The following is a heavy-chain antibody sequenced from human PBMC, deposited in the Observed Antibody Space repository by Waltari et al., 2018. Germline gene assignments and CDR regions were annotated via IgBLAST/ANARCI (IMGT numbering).Heavy chain of an antibody. Sequence: QVQLVQSGAEVLRPGASVKVPCQSSGYSFINYDINWGRQAAGQGLEWMGWGNPNSGATAYAQRFQGRITMTWDTSISTAYMELSNLRSDDTAVLYCARGRDVFANFDYNWFDPWGQGTLVTVSS. CDR3: ARGRDVFANFDYNWFDP. V-gene: IGHV1-8*02. D-gene: IGHD3-3*01. CDR1: GYSFINYD. CDR2: GNPNSGAT. J-gene: IGHJ5*02.